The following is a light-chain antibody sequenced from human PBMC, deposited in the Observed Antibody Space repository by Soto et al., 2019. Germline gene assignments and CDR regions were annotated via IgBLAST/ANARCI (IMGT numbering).Light chain of an antibody. CDR2: GAS. V-gene: IGKV3-20*01. CDR1: QSVYRNF. CDR3: QQYGSSPST. J-gene: IGKJ3*01. Sequence: EIVLTQSPGTLSLSPGERATLSCRASQSVYRNFLAWYQQKPGQAPRLLIYGASSRATGIPDRFSGGGSGTDFSLIISRLEPEDFAVYYCQQYGSSPSTFGPGTKVHIK.